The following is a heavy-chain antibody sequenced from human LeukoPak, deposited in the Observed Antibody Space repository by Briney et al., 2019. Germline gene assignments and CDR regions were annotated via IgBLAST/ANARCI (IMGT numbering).Heavy chain of an antibody. Sequence: GGSLRLSCAASGFIFSNYGMHWVRQAPGKGLEWVAFTHYDGSNKYYADSVKGRFTISRDNSKNTLYLQMNSLGAEDTAVYYCAKDAVTTVVTHYFDYWGQGTLVTVSS. CDR3: AKDAVTTVVTHYFDY. J-gene: IGHJ4*02. V-gene: IGHV3-30*02. CDR2: THYDGSNK. D-gene: IGHD4-23*01. CDR1: GFIFSNYG.